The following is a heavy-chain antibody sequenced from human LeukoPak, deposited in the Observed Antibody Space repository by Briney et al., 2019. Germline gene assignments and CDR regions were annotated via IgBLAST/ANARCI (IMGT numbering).Heavy chain of an antibody. J-gene: IGHJ4*02. CDR3: SRDVTVPAAMVY. D-gene: IGHD2-2*01. CDR2: ISSTSSYI. CDR1: AFTFSDYW. V-gene: IGHV3-21*01. Sequence: GGSLRLSCATSAFTFSDYWMSWVRQTPGTGLEWVSSISSTSSYIYYADSVKGRFTISRDNAKNALYLQMTSLRAEDTAVYYCSRDVTVPAAMVYWGQGTLVTVSS.